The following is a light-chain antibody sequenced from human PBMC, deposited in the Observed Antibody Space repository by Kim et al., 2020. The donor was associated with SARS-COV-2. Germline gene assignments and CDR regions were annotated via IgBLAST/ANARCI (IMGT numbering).Light chain of an antibody. V-gene: IGLV2-8*01. CDR1: SRYVGGYDF. CDR2: EVT. CDR3: SSYAGSNTLYV. J-gene: IGLJ1*01. Sequence: TISCTGTSRYVGGYDFVSWYQQQPGKAPKIIIYEVTKRPSGVPERFSGSKSGNTASLTVSGLQAEDEADYYCSSYAGSNTLYVFGTGTKVTVL.